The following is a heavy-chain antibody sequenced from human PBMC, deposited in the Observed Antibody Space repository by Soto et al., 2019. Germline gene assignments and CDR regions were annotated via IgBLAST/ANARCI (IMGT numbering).Heavy chain of an antibody. D-gene: IGHD1-26*01. Sequence: ASVKVSCKASGYTFTSYGISWVRQAPGQGLEWMGWISAYNGNTNYAQKLQGRVTMTTDTSTSTAYMELRSLRSDDTAVYYCARVRIVGATNNWFDPWGQGTLVTVS. J-gene: IGHJ5*02. CDR1: GYTFTSYG. CDR3: ARVRIVGATNNWFDP. V-gene: IGHV1-18*04. CDR2: ISAYNGNT.